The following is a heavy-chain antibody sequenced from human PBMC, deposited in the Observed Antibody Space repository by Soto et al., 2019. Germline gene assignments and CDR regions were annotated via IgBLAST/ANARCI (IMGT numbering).Heavy chain of an antibody. Sequence: EVQLLDSGGGLVQPGGSLRLSCAASGFTFSSYAMSWVRQAPGKGLEWVSSISGSGGGTYYADSVKGRFTISRDNSKNTLSLKMNRLRAEETAVYYCAKSRGSGSYFNPSAAFHFWGQGTMVTVSS. J-gene: IGHJ3*01. CDR2: ISGSGGGT. CDR3: AKSRGSGSYFNPSAAFHF. D-gene: IGHD3-10*01. V-gene: IGHV3-23*01. CDR1: GFTFSSYA.